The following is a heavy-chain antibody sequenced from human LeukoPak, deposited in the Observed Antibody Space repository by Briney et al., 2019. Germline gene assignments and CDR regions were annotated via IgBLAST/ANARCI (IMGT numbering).Heavy chain of an antibody. CDR2: IKPDGSVK. Sequence: GGSLRLSCAASGFTFITSWMSWLRQAPGKGLEWVAHIKPDGSVKYYVDSVKGRFTISRDNAKNSLSLQMNSLRAEDTAVYYCASWTSSSSNYWGQGTLVTVSS. V-gene: IGHV3-7*03. CDR3: ASWTSSSSNY. J-gene: IGHJ4*02. D-gene: IGHD6-6*01. CDR1: GFTFITSW.